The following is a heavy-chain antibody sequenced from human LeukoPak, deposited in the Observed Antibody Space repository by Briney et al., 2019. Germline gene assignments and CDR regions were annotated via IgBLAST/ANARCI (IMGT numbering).Heavy chain of an antibody. J-gene: IGHJ4*02. V-gene: IGHV4-4*07. Sequence: SETLSLTCTVSGGSISSYYWSWIRQPAGKGLEWIGRIYTSGSTNYNPSLKSRVTMSVDTSKNQFSLKLSAVTAADTAVYYCAREGMVRGVIAYWGQGTLVIVSS. CDR3: AREGMVRGVIAY. CDR2: IYTSGST. D-gene: IGHD3-10*01. CDR1: GGSISSYY.